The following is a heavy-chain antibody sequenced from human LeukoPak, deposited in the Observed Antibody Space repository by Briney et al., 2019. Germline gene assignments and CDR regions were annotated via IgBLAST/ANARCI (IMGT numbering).Heavy chain of an antibody. D-gene: IGHD3-22*01. J-gene: IGHJ4*02. Sequence: SETLSLTCTVSGDSISTSSYYWGWLRQPPGEGLEWLGSIYYSGSTYYNPSLKSRVTISVDTSKNQFSLNLYSVTAADTAVFYCARSYYYDYRQIDYWGQGTLVTVSS. CDR3: ARSYYYDYRQIDY. CDR2: IYYSGST. V-gene: IGHV4-39*01. CDR1: GDSISTSSYY.